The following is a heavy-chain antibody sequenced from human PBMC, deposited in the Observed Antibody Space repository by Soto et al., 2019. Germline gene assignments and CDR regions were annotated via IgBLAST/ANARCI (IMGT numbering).Heavy chain of an antibody. D-gene: IGHD2-2*01. J-gene: IGHJ6*02. V-gene: IGHV4-59*08. CDR2: IYYSGST. Sequence: QVQLQESGPGLVKPSETLSLTCTVSGGSISSYYWSWIRQPPGKGLEWIGYIYYSGSTNYNPSLRCRATKAVDTSKTQFSLKLRFVTAADTAVYYCASSTSCCYYYYGMDVWGQGTTVTVSS. CDR3: ASSTSCCYYYYGMDV. CDR1: GGSISSYY.